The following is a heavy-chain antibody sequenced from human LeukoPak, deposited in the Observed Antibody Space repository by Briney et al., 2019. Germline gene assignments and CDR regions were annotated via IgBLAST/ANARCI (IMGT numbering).Heavy chain of an antibody. Sequence: SETLSLTCTVSGGSISSGGYYWSWIRQHPGKGLEWIGYIYYSGSTYYNPSLKSRVTISVDTSKNQFSLKLSSETAADTAVYYCARDRGYSYGEMDVWGKGTTVTVSS. CDR2: IYYSGST. J-gene: IGHJ6*04. CDR1: GGSISSGGYY. CDR3: ARDRGYSYGEMDV. V-gene: IGHV4-31*03. D-gene: IGHD5-18*01.